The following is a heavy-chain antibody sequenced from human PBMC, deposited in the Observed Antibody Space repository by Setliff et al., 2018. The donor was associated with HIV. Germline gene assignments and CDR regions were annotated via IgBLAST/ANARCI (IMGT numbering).Heavy chain of an antibody. V-gene: IGHV1-18*01. D-gene: IGHD3-10*01. J-gene: IGHJ4*02. CDR3: ARDRQDYSAGSYIYYFDY. Sequence: PSVKVSCKASGYTFTTYAISWVRQAPGQGLEWMGWISTHNDDTDYAQKFRGRVTMTRETSTSTVYMELRSLRSDDTAVYYCARDRQDYSAGSYIYYFDYWGQGTLVTVSS. CDR1: GYTFTTYA. CDR2: ISTHNDDT.